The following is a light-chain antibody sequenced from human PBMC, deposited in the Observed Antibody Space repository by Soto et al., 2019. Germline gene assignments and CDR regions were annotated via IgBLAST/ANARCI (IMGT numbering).Light chain of an antibody. CDR3: CSYAGSSTLG. CDR2: EGS. CDR1: SSDVGSYNL. Sequence: QSALTQPASVSGSPGQSITISCTGTSSDVGSYNLVSWYQQHPGKAPKLMIYEGSKRPSGVSNRFSGSKSDNTASLTISGLQAEDETDYYCCSYAGSSTLGLGGGPKVTVL. V-gene: IGLV2-23*01. J-gene: IGLJ2*01.